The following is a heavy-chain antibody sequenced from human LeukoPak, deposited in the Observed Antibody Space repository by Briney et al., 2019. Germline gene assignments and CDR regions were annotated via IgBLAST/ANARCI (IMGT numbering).Heavy chain of an antibody. CDR2: IYYSGST. CDR3: ARYSQGYYGSGSYYNDY. D-gene: IGHD3-10*01. V-gene: IGHV4-39*07. CDR1: GGSISSSSYY. Sequence: SETLSLTCTASGGSISSSSYYWGWIRQPPGKGLEWIGSIYYSGSTYYNPSLKSRVTISVDTSKNQFSLKLSSVTAADTAVYYCARYSQGYYGSGSYYNDYWGQGTLVTVSS. J-gene: IGHJ4*02.